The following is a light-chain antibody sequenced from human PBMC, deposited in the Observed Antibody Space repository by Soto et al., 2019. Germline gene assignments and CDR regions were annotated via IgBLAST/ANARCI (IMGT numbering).Light chain of an antibody. CDR1: QSISSY. V-gene: IGKV1-39*01. J-gene: IGKJ1*01. CDR3: QQSYSTPPT. CDR2: AAS. Sequence: DIQMTQSPSSLSASVGDRVTITCRASQSISSYLNWYQQKPGKAPKLLIYAASSLQSGVPSRFSGSQSGTDFTLSISSLQPEDFATYYCQQSYSTPPTFCQGTKVEIK.